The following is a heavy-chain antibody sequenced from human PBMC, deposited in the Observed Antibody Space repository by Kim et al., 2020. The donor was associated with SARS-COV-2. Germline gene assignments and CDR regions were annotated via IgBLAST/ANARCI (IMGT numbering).Heavy chain of an antibody. D-gene: IGHD3-3*01. CDR1: GGTFSSYA. CDR3: ARDRGGITIFGVGQNPYYYYGMDV. J-gene: IGHJ6*02. Sequence: SVKVSCKASGGTFSSYAISWVRQAPGQGLEWMGGIIPIFGTANYAQKFQGRVTITADESTSTAYMELSSLRSEDTAVYYCARDRGGITIFGVGQNPYYYYGMDVWGQGTTVTVSS. CDR2: IIPIFGTA. V-gene: IGHV1-69*13.